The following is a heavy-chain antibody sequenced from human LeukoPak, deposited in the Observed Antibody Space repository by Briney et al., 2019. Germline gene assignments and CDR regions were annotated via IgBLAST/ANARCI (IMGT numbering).Heavy chain of an antibody. V-gene: IGHV4-39*07. D-gene: IGHD3-22*01. Sequence: SETLSLTCTVSGDSISSSNYYWGWIRQPPGKGLDWIGSIYYSGSTYYNPSLKSRVTMSVDTSKNQFSLKLSSVTAADTAVYYCARQNYDSSTYSLPDYYLDVWGKGTTVTISS. J-gene: IGHJ6*03. CDR3: ARQNYDSSTYSLPDYYLDV. CDR1: GDSISSSNYY. CDR2: IYYSGST.